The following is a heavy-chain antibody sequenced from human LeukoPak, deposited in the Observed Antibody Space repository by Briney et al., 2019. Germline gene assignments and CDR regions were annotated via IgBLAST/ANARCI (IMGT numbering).Heavy chain of an antibody. V-gene: IGHV3-23*01. J-gene: IGHJ4*02. CDR2: ISGTGGST. Sequence: GGSLRLSCAAPGFTFSSYALSWVRQAPGKGLEWVSAISGTGGSTYYADSVKGRFTISRDNSKNTVYLQMNSLRAEDTAVYYCAKGYCSSTSCYRSWGALGYWGQGTLVTVSS. CDR3: AKGYCSSTSCYRSWGALGY. D-gene: IGHD2-2*01. CDR1: GFTFSSYA.